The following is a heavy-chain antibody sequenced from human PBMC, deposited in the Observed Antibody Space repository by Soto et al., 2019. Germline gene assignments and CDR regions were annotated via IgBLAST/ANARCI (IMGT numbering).Heavy chain of an antibody. D-gene: IGHD2-2*01. CDR3: ARVRGVVVVPAAEEDWFDP. CDR2: IYTSGST. V-gene: IGHV4-4*07. J-gene: IGHJ5*02. CDR1: GGSTSSYY. Sequence: SETLSLTCTVSGGSTSSYYWSWIRQPAGKGLEWIGRIYTSGSTNYNPSLKSRVTMSVDTSKNQFSLKLSSVTAADTAVYYCARVRGVVVVPAAEEDWFDPWGQGTLVTVSS.